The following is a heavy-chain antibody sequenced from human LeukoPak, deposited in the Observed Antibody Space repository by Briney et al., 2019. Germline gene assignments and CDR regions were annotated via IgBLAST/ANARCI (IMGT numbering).Heavy chain of an antibody. Sequence: SETLSLTCTVSGGSISTYYWGWIRQPPGKGLEWIGSIYYSGSTYYNPSLKSRVTISVDTSKNQFSLNLSSVTAADTAVYYCARVLPAAAIRAPYYFDFWGQGTLVTVSS. D-gene: IGHD2-2*01. V-gene: IGHV4-39*02. CDR3: ARVLPAAAIRAPYYFDF. J-gene: IGHJ4*02. CDR2: IYYSGST. CDR1: GGSISTYY.